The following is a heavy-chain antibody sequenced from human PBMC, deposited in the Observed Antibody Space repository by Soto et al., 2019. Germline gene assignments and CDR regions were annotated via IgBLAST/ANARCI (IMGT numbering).Heavy chain of an antibody. D-gene: IGHD6-19*01. J-gene: IGHJ4*02. V-gene: IGHV3-74*01. Sequence: EVQLVESGGGLVQPGGSLRLSCAASGFTFSNYWMHWVRQAPGKGLVWVSRINGDGSNTNYAESVKGRFTLSRDYAKNTLYRQMKSLRVEDTAGYYCAREGYSSGWYVYWGQGTLVTVSS. CDR2: INGDGSNT. CDR1: GFTFSNYW. CDR3: AREGYSSGWYVY.